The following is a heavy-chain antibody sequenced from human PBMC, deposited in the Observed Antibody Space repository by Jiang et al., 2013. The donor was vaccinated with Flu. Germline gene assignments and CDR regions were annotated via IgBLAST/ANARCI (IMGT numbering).Heavy chain of an antibody. V-gene: IGHV3-48*03. Sequence: VQLVESGGGLVQPGGSLRLSCAASDFIFSNYEMNWVRQAPGKGLEWLSYIDSSGSSIYYAASVKGRFTISRDNARNSLFLQMNSLRAEDTAVYYCARETLYCGGDCYDYWGQGTLVTVSP. CDR2: IDSSGSSI. J-gene: IGHJ4*02. CDR1: DFIFSNYE. D-gene: IGHD2-21*01. CDR3: ARETLYCGGDCYDY.